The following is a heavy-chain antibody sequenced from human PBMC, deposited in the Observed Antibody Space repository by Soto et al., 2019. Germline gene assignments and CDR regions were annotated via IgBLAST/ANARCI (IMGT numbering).Heavy chain of an antibody. J-gene: IGHJ4*02. CDR2: INHSGNT. CDR3: AREGNLGRWIQPLDS. CDR1: GGSFSGYY. Sequence: SETLSLTCAVYGGSFSGYYWSWIRQPPGKGLEWIGEINHSGNTNYNPSLKSRVTISVDTSKNHFSLKLISVTTADTAVYFCAREGNLGRWIQPLDSWGQGTLVTVSS. V-gene: IGHV4-34*01. D-gene: IGHD2-2*03.